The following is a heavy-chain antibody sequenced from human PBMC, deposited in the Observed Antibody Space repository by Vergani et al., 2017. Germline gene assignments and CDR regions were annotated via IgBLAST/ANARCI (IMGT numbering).Heavy chain of an antibody. D-gene: IGHD3-3*01. CDR3: AKPRFFRYDFDF. J-gene: IGHJ4*01. V-gene: IGHV3-23*01. CDR1: GFTFSSYA. Sequence: EVQLLESGGGLVQPGGSLRLSCAASGFTFSSYAMSWVRQAPGKGLEWVSAISGSGGRTYYAESVKGRFTFSTDNSKNTLYLQMNSLRADDTAVYSCAKPRFFRYDFDFWGHGTLVTVSS. CDR2: ISGSGGRT.